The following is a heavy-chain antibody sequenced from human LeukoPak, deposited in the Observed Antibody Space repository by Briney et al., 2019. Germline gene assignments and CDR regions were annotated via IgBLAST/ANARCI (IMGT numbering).Heavy chain of an antibody. CDR3: AKQDSSGHLSSFDY. D-gene: IGHD3-22*01. Sequence: GGSPRLSCAASGFTFSSYAMSWVRQAPGKGLEWVSGVSGNGGSTSYADSVKGRFTISRDNSKSTLFLQMNSLRAEDTAVYYCAKQDSSGHLSSFDYWGQGTLVTVSS. CDR2: VSGNGGST. V-gene: IGHV3-23*01. CDR1: GFTFSSYA. J-gene: IGHJ4*02.